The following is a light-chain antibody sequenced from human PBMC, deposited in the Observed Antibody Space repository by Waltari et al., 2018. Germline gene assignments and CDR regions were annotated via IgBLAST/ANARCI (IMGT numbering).Light chain of an antibody. V-gene: IGKV3-20*01. CDR2: GAS. CDR1: QSVSSSN. J-gene: IGKJ4*01. Sequence: EIVLAQSPGTLSLSPGERATLSCRASQSVSSSNYIAWYQQKPGQAPRLLIYGASSRATGIPDRFIGSGSGTDFTLTISRLEPEDFAVYYCQHYGTSLLFGGGTKVEIK. CDR3: QHYGTSLL.